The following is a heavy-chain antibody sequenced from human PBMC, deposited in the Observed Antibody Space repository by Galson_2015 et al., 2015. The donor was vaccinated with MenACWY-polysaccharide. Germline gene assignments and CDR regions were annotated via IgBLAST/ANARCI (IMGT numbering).Heavy chain of an antibody. D-gene: IGHD2-2*01. CDR1: GGSIRSGDSY. Sequence: CTVSGGSIRSGDSYWSWIRQSPVKGLGWIGYIYYSGRTDYSPSLKSRATVSLDTSKNQFSLKLSFVTAADTAVYYCASLPLGNCGSVSCYGYFHHWGQGTLVTVSS. V-gene: IGHV4-30-4*01. CDR3: ASLPLGNCGSVSCYGYFHH. J-gene: IGHJ1*01. CDR2: IYYSGRT.